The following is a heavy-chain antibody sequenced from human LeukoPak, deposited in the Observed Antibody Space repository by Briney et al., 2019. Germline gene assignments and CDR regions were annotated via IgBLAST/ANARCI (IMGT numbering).Heavy chain of an antibody. D-gene: IGHD2-2*01. V-gene: IGHV1-18*01. J-gene: IGHJ6*03. CDR3: ARAAGYQPYYYYYMDV. Sequence: ASVKVSCKASGYTFTSYGISWVRQAPGQGLEWMGWISAYNGNTNYAQKLQGRVTMTTDTSTSTAYMELRSLRSDDTAVYYCARAAGYQPYYYYYMDVWGKGTTVTVSS. CDR1: GYTFTSYG. CDR2: ISAYNGNT.